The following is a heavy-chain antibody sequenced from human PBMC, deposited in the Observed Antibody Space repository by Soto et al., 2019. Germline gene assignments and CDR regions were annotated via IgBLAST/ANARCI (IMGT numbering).Heavy chain of an antibody. CDR1: EFTFSSYS. D-gene: IGHD3-3*01. CDR2: ISSSSSTI. J-gene: IGHJ4*02. V-gene: IGHV3-48*01. Sequence: GGSLRLSCAASEFTFSSYSMNWVRQAPGKGLEWISYISSSSSTIYYADSVKGRFTISRDNAKNSLYLQMNSLRAEDTAVYYCAREGEGTYYDFWSGYYSSDWGQGTLVTAPQ. CDR3: AREGEGTYYDFWSGYYSSD.